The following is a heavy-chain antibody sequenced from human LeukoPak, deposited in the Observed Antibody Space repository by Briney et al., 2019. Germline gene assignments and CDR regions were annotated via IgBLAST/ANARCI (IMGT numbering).Heavy chain of an antibody. J-gene: IGHJ4*02. V-gene: IGHV3-30-3*01. CDR2: ISYDGSNK. D-gene: IGHD4-17*01. Sequence: GGSLRLSCAASGFTFSSYAMHWVRQAPGKGLEWVAVISYDGSNKYYADSVKGRFTIPRDNSKNTLYLQMNSLRAEDTAVYYCASARANGDYVLDYWGQGTLVTVSS. CDR3: ASARANGDYVLDY. CDR1: GFTFSSYA.